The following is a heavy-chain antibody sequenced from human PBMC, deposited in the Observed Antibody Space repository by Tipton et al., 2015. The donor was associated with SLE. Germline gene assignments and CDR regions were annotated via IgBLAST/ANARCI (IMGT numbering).Heavy chain of an antibody. CDR2: IYTSGST. D-gene: IGHD6-6*01. CDR1: GGSISSYY. J-gene: IGHJ5*02. V-gene: IGHV4-4*07. CDR3: ARSPRIAARRGWFDP. Sequence: LRLSCTVSGGSISSYYWSWIRQPAGKGLEWIGRIYTSGSTNYNPSLKSRVTMSVDTSKNQFSLKLSSVTAADTAVYYCARSPRIAARRGWFDPWGQGTLVTVSS.